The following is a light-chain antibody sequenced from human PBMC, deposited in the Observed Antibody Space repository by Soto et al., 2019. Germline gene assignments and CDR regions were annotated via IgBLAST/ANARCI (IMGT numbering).Light chain of an antibody. CDR3: QDYGSSQWT. J-gene: IGKJ1*01. Sequence: EIVLTQSPGTLSLSPGERATLSCRASQSVSSSYLAWYQQKPGQAPRLLIYGASSRATGIPGRFSGSGSGTDFTLTISRLATEAVAEYYCQDYGSSQWTFGQGTKVDIK. CDR2: GAS. V-gene: IGKV3-20*01. CDR1: QSVSSSY.